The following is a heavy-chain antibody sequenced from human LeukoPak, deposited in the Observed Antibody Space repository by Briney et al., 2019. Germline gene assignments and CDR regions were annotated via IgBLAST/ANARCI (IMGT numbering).Heavy chain of an antibody. CDR2: IIPMLATP. V-gene: IGHV1-69*05. Sequence: ASVTVSCTASGGSFSSYGFSWVRQAPGQGLEWIGGIIPMLATPTYAQRFQGRLTITTDESTSTAYMGLSSLRSEDTAVYYCASSLKASLDYWGQGTLVTVSS. J-gene: IGHJ4*02. CDR3: ASSLKASLDY. CDR1: GGSFSSYG.